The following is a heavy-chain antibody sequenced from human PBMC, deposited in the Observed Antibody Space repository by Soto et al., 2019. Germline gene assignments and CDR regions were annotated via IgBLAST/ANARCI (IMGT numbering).Heavy chain of an antibody. V-gene: IGHV3-30*18. J-gene: IGHJ4*02. CDR1: GFIFSNYG. Sequence: QVQLVESGGGVVQPGKSLRLSCAASGFIFSNYGMHWVRQAPGKGLEWVALISFDGKNRNYADSVKGRFTIYRDNPKNRLYVEMNSLRPEDTAFYYCAKRGGVVGGSEHPFFEYWGQGTLVTVSS. CDR3: AKRGGVVGGSEHPFFEY. CDR2: ISFDGKNR. D-gene: IGHD2-15*01.